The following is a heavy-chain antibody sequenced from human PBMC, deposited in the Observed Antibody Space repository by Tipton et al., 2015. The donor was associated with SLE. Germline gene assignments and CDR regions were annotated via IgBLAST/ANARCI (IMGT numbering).Heavy chain of an antibody. J-gene: IGHJ4*02. V-gene: IGHV1-18*01. D-gene: IGHD3-10*01. CDR3: ASTYYYGSGSYYPFDI. CDR2: ISAYNGNT. Sequence: QSGPEVKKPGASVKVSCKASGYTFTSYGISWVRQAPGQGLEWMGWISAYNGNTNYAQKLQGRVTMTTDTSTSTAYMELRSLRSDDTAVYYGASTYYYGSGSYYPFDIWGQGTLVTVSS. CDR1: GYTFTSYG.